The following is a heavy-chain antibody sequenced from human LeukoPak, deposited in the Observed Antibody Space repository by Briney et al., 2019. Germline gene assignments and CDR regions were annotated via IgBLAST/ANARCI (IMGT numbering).Heavy chain of an antibody. CDR1: GGSISSHY. V-gene: IGHV4-59*11. CDR2: IFYSGST. CDR3: AREGYCSSTSCREHYMEV. Sequence: SETLSLTCTVSGGSISSHYWGWIRQPPGKGLEWIGYIFYSGSTNYNPSLKSRVTISVDTSKSQFSLMLNSVTAADTAVYYCAREGYCSSTSCREHYMEVWGKGTTVTVSS. J-gene: IGHJ6*03. D-gene: IGHD2-2*01.